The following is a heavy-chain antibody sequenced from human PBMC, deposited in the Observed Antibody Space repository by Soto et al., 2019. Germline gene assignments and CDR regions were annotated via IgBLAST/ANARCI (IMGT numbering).Heavy chain of an antibody. J-gene: IGHJ4*02. Sequence: QVQLQESGPGLPKPSGTLSLTCTVSGDSMSSSNWWNWVRQSPGKGLEWIGEAHHSGRTNYNPSLRGRVTISVDRSQNQVSLKLNSVTAADTALYYCARSEATALDYWGQGTLVTVSS. CDR1: GDSMSSSNW. CDR3: ARSEATALDY. V-gene: IGHV4-4*02. CDR2: AHHSGRT.